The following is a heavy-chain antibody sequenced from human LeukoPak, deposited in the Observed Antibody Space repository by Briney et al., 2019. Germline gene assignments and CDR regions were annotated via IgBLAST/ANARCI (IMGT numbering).Heavy chain of an antibody. Sequence: GGSLRLSCAASGFTFSSYAMHWVRQAPGKGLEYVSAISSNGGSTYYANSVKGRFTISRDNSKNTLYLQMGSLRAEDMAVYYCARIYSGGYYSYDYWGQGTLVTVSS. CDR2: ISSNGGST. V-gene: IGHV3-64*01. CDR1: GFTFSSYA. J-gene: IGHJ4*02. D-gene: IGHD3-22*01. CDR3: ARIYSGGYYSYDY.